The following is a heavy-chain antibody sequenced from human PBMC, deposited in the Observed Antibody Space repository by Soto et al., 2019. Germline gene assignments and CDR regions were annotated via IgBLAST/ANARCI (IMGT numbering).Heavy chain of an antibody. CDR1: GGSISSSNYY. D-gene: IGHD1-26*01. V-gene: IGHV4-39*01. J-gene: IGHJ6*02. Sequence: PSETLSLTCTVSGGSISSSNYYWGWVRQPPGKGLEWIGTIYYSGSTYYNPSLKSRVTMSIDTPKNQFSLKLSSVTAADTAVYYCASPLWERGEYYYYVMDVWGQGTTVTVSS. CDR3: ASPLWERGEYYYYVMDV. CDR2: IYYSGST.